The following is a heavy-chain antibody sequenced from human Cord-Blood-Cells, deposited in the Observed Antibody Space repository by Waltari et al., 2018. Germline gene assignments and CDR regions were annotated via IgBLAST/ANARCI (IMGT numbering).Heavy chain of an antibody. CDR3: ARGDTIFGVVSAFDI. D-gene: IGHD3-3*01. CDR2: IDWDDDK. CDR1: GFSLSTTGMC. J-gene: IGHJ3*02. V-gene: IGHV2-70*01. Sequence: QVTLRESGPALVKPTQTLTLTCTFSGFSLSTTGMCVSWIRQPPGKALEWLALIDWDDDKYYSTSLKTRLTISKDTSKNQVVLTMTNMDPVDTATYYCARGDTIFGVVSAFDIWGQGTMVTVSS.